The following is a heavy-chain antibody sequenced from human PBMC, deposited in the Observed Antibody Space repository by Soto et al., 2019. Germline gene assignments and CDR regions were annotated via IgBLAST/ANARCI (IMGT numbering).Heavy chain of an antibody. CDR3: ARSTGSGFRPGTHRFNWFAP. D-gene: IGHD5-12*01. V-gene: IGHV1-69*01. Sequence: QVQLVQSGAEVKQPGSSVKVSCQASGVTFSSFAISWVRQAPGQGLEWMGGIIPIFRTPNYAQNFQGRVTITADESTSSVYMELSRLRSEDTAVYYCARSTGSGFRPGTHRFNWFAPWGQGNLVTVSS. J-gene: IGHJ5*02. CDR2: IIPIFRTP. CDR1: GVTFSSFA.